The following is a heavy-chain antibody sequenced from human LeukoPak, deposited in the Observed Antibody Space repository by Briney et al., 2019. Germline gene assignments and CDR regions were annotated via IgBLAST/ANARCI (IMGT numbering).Heavy chain of an antibody. Sequence: ASVKVSCKASGYTFTSYDINWVRQATGQGLEWMGWMNPNSGNTGYAQKFQGRVTITRNTSISTAYMELGSLRSEDTAVYYCARAPREGWFDPWGQGTLVTVSS. CDR1: GYTFTSYD. CDR3: ARAPREGWFDP. V-gene: IGHV1-8*03. J-gene: IGHJ5*02. CDR2: MNPNSGNT.